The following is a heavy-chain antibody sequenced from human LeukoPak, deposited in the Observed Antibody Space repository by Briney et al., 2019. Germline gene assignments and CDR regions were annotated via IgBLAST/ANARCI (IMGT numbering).Heavy chain of an antibody. CDR1: GGTFSSYA. Sequence: SVKVSCKASGGTFSSYAISWVRQAPGQGLEWMGGIIPIFGTANYAQKFQGRVTITADESTSTAYMELSSLRSEDTAVYYCARRYCSSTSCFHRPNWFDPWGQGTLVTVSS. D-gene: IGHD2-2*01. CDR3: ARRYCSSTSCFHRPNWFDP. J-gene: IGHJ5*02. V-gene: IGHV1-69*13. CDR2: IIPIFGTA.